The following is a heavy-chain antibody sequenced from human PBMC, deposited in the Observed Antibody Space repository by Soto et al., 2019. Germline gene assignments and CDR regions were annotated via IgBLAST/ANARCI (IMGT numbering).Heavy chain of an antibody. Sequence: ESLKISCKSYGYSFTTYWIAWVRQMPGKGLEWMGSIHPGESDTRYSPSFQGQVTISADRSITTAYLQWSSLKASDTAMYYCARHEVTYYNFYGMDVWGQGTTVTVSS. CDR3: ARHEVTYYNFYGMDV. CDR2: IHPGESDT. V-gene: IGHV5-51*01. CDR1: GYSFTTYW. J-gene: IGHJ6*02. D-gene: IGHD2-21*02.